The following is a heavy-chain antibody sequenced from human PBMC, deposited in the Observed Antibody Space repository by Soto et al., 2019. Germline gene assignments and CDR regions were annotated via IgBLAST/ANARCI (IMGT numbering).Heavy chain of an antibody. CDR2: AYYSGST. CDR3: ARDRSTYGGGGTGEVKENWFDP. Sequence: KPSETLSLTCTVSGGSISHYYCSWLRQSPGKGLEWLGYAYYSGSTDYNPSLKGRVTMSVETSKNQVSLKLNTVTTADTAVYYCARDRSTYGGGGTGEVKENWFDPWGPGTLVTVPS. J-gene: IGHJ5*02. D-gene: IGHD2-8*01. CDR1: GGSISHYY. V-gene: IGHV4-59*01.